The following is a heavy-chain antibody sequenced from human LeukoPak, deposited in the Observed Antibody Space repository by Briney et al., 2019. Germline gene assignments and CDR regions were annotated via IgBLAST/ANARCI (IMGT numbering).Heavy chain of an antibody. CDR1: GGSISSGSYY. CDR2: IYTSGST. V-gene: IGHV4-61*02. J-gene: IGHJ5*02. D-gene: IGHD1-7*01. Sequence: SETLSLTCTVSGGSISSGSYYWSWIRQPAGKGLEWIGRIYTSGSTNYNPSLESRVTISVDTSKNQFSLKLSSVTAADTAVYYCARNPNWNYEGSWFDPWGQGTLVTVSS. CDR3: ARNPNWNYEGSWFDP.